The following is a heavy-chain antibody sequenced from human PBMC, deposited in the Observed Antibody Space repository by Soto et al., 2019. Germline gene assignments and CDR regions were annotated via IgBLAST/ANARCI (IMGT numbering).Heavy chain of an antibody. CDR1: VYTLSNKG. CDR3: ARVRQEATYSDRARETY. CDR2: ICAYNGNP. V-gene: IGHV1-18*01. Sequence: QVQLVQSGAEVKRPGASVHCSCKASVYTLSNKGISWVRQAPGQGLEGLGWICAYNGNPNYAEKLQVRVTMTKDTSTKTLYLELRSLRSDDTGGYDCARVRQEATYSDRARETYWGQGTLVIVSS. J-gene: IGHJ4*02. D-gene: IGHD3-10*02.